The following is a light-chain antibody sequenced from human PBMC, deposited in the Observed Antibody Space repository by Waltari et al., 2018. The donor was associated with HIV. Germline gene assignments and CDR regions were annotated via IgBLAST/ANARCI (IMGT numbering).Light chain of an antibody. CDR2: GAS. J-gene: IGKJ4*01. CDR1: QTVSSH. CDR3: QQYDNRSPLT. Sequence: EIVMTQSPATLSASQGERVTLACRASQTVSSHLGWYQQRPGQAPRLLIYGASNRATNIPARFSGSGSGTEFALTISSLQSEDFAIYYCQQYDNRSPLTFGGGTKVEI. V-gene: IGKV3-15*01.